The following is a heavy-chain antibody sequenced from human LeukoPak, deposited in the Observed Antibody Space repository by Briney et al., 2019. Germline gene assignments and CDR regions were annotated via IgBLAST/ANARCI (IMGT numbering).Heavy chain of an antibody. V-gene: IGHV3-48*03. J-gene: IGHJ6*03. CDR1: GFTFSSYE. D-gene: IGHD3-10*01. Sequence: GGSLRLSCAASGFTFSSYEMNWVRQAPGKGLEWVSYISSSGSTIYYADSVKGRFTISRDNAKNSLYLQMNSLRAEDTAVYYCARGITMVRGVSRGTMDVWGKGTTVTISS. CDR3: ARGITMVRGVSRGTMDV. CDR2: ISSSGSTI.